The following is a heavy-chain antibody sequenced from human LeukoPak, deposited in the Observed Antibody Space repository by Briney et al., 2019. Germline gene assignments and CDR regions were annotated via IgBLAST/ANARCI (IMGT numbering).Heavy chain of an antibody. J-gene: IGHJ5*02. Sequence: SETLSLTCTVSGGSTSSGDYYWSWIRQPPGKGLEWIGYIYYSGSTYYNPSLKSRVTISVDTSKNQFSLKLSSVTAADTAVYYCAYSSGWYWFDPWGQGTLVTVSS. CDR3: AYSSGWYWFDP. CDR1: GGSTSSGDYY. CDR2: IYYSGST. V-gene: IGHV4-30-4*01. D-gene: IGHD6-19*01.